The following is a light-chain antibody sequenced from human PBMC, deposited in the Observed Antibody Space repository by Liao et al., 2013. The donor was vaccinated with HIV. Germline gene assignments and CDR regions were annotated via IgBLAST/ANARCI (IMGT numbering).Light chain of an antibody. CDR1: KLGDKY. CDR2: EDK. V-gene: IGLV3-1*01. J-gene: IGLJ2*01. CDR3: QAWDSSTYVV. Sequence: SYELTQPPSVSESPGQTAIITCSGEKLGDKYVRWYQQKPGQSPVLVIYEDKKRPSGIPERFSGSNSGNTATLTISGTQAMDEADYYCQAWDSSTYVVFGGGTKLTVL.